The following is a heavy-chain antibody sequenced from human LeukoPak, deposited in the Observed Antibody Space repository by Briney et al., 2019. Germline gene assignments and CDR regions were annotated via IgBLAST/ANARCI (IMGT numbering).Heavy chain of an antibody. Sequence: GGSLRLSCAASGFTFSGSAMHWVRQASGKGLEWVGHIRSKANSYATAYAASVRGRFTISRDDSKNTAYLQMSSLKNEDTAVYYCTRLGGGYGELDNWGQGTLVTVSS. V-gene: IGHV3-73*01. CDR3: TRLGGGYGELDN. D-gene: IGHD5-12*01. CDR1: GFTFSGSA. J-gene: IGHJ4*02. CDR2: IRSKANSYAT.